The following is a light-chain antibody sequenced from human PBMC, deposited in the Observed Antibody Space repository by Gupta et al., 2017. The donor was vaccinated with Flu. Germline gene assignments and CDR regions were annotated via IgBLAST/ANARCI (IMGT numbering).Light chain of an antibody. CDR1: QSISSY. V-gene: IGKV1-39*01. Sequence: DIQMTQSPSSLSASVGDRVTITCRASQSISSYLNWYQQKPGKAPKHLIYAASSLQSGVPSRLSGSGSGTDFTLTISSLQPEDFATYYCQQSYSTPRTFGGGTKVEIK. CDR2: AAS. CDR3: QQSYSTPRT. J-gene: IGKJ4*01.